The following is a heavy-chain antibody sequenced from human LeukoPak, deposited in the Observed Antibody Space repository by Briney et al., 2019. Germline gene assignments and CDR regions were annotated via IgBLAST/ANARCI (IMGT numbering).Heavy chain of an antibody. J-gene: IGHJ4*02. V-gene: IGHV3-33*01. CDR2: IWYDGSNK. CDR3: ARDMADYTFDY. D-gene: IGHD5-12*01. CDR1: GFTFSSYG. Sequence: GGSLRLSCAASGFTFSSYGMHWVRPAPGKGLEWVAVIWYDGSNKYYADSVKGRFTISRDNSKNTLYLQMNSLRAEDTAVYYCARDMADYTFDYWGQGTLVTVSS.